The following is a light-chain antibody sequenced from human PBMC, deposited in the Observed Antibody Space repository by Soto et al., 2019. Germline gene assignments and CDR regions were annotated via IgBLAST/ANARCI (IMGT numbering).Light chain of an antibody. V-gene: IGKV3-20*01. CDR1: QSVSSSY. CDR3: QQYGISPRT. CDR2: GAS. J-gene: IGKJ1*01. Sequence: EIVFTQSRGSLSLSPGERATFYCRASQSVSSSYLAWYQQKPGQAPRLLIYGASSRATGIPDRFSGSGSGKEFTLIISSLQSEDLAVYYCQQYGISPRTLGQGTKVDIK.